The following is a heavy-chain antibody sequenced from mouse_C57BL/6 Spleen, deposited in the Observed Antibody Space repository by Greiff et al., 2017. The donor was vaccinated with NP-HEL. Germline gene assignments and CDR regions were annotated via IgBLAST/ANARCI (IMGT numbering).Heavy chain of an antibody. CDR2: ISSGGSYT. Sequence: DVKLVESGGDLVKPGGSLKLSCAASGFTFSSYGMSWVRQTPDKRLEWVATISSGGSYTYYPDSVKGRFTISRDNAKNTLYLQMSSLKSEDTAMYYCARHEGEGDAMDYWGQGTSVTVSS. CDR3: ARHEGEGDAMDY. J-gene: IGHJ4*01. V-gene: IGHV5-6*02. CDR1: GFTFSSYG.